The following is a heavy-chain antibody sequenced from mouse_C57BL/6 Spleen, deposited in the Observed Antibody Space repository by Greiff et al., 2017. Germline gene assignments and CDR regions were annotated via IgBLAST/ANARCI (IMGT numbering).Heavy chain of an antibody. V-gene: IGHV1-4*01. CDR3: ERSPDYDPYYEAMDY. D-gene: IGHD2-4*01. CDR2: INPSSGYT. CDR1: GYTFTSYR. J-gene: IGHJ4*01. Sequence: VQLQQSGAELARPGASVKMSCKASGYTFTSYRMHWVKQRPGQGLAWIGYINPSSGYTKYNQKFKDKATLTADKASSTAYMQLSSLTSEDAAVDYCERSPDYDPYYEAMDYWGQGTSVTVSS.